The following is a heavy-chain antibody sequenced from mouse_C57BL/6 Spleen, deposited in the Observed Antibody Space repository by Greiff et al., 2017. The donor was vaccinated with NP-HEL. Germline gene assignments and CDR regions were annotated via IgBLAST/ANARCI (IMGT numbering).Heavy chain of an antibody. V-gene: IGHV1-15*01. CDR3: TRYITTVVASSGFAY. D-gene: IGHD1-1*01. CDR2: IDPETGGT. J-gene: IGHJ3*01. CDR1: GYTFTDYE. Sequence: QVQLKESGAELVRPGASVTLSCKASGYTFTDYEMHWVKQTPVHGLEWIGAIDPETGGTAYNQKFKGKAILTADKSSSTAYMELRSLTSEDSAVYYCTRYITTVVASSGFAYWGQGTLVTVSA.